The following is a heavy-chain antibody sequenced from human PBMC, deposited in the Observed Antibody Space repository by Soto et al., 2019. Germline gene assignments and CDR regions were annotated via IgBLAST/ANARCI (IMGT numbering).Heavy chain of an antibody. V-gene: IGHV4-59*08. D-gene: IGHD4-17*01. CDR3: ARSPVTTVGPIDY. CDR2: IYYSGST. J-gene: IGHJ4*02. CDR1: GGSISNYY. Sequence: SETLSLTCTVSGGSISNYYWSWIRQPPGKGLEWIGYIYYSGSTNYNPSLKSRVTISVDTSKNQFSLKLSSVTAADTAMYYCARSPVTTVGPIDYGGPGTLVTVSS.